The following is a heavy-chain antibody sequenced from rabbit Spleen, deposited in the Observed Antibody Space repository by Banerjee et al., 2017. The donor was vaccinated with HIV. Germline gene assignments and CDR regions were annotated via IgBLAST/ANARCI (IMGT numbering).Heavy chain of an antibody. D-gene: IGHD8-1*01. V-gene: IGHV1S45*01. Sequence: QEQLVESGGGLVKPGASLTLTCKASGFSFSNKAVMCWVRQAPGKGLEWIACINAVTGKAVYASWAKGRITFSKTSSTTVTLQMTSLTAADTATYFCARDAGSGHYIDAYFDLWGQGTLVTVS. CDR3: ARDAGSGHYIDAYFDL. J-gene: IGHJ4*01. CDR2: INAVTGKA. CDR1: GFSFSNKAV.